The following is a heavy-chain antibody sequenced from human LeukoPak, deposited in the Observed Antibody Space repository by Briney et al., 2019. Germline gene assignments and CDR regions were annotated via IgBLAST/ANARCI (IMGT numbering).Heavy chain of an antibody. D-gene: IGHD2-2*02. J-gene: IGHJ4*02. CDR2: IIPIFGTA. Sequence: SVKVSCKASGATFSSYAISWVRQAPGQGLEWMGGIIPIFGTANYAQKFQGRVTITTDESKSKAYMDLSSLRSEDTAVYYCARGTLVVPAAIGGGYYFDYWGQGTLVTVSS. CDR3: ARGTLVVPAAIGGGYYFDY. V-gene: IGHV1-69*05. CDR1: GATFSSYA.